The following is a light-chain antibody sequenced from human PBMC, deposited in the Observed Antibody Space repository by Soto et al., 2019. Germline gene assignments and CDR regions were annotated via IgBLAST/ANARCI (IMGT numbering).Light chain of an antibody. V-gene: IGLV2-8*01. CDR1: SSDVGAFNY. Sequence: QSALTQPPSVSGSPGQSVTISCTGTSSDVGAFNYVSWYQHHPGKVPKFLIYEVNKRPSGVPDRFSGSKSGNTASLTVSGLQPKDEAEYFCSSFVDGTSYVFGTGTKVTVL. CDR3: SSFVDGTSYV. J-gene: IGLJ1*01. CDR2: EVN.